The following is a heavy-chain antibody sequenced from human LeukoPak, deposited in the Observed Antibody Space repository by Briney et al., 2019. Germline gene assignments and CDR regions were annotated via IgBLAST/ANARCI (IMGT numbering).Heavy chain of an antibody. CDR3: ARDENTYYYDSSGYSYCGY. V-gene: IGHV3-48*04. CDR2: ISGGSSTI. CDR1: GFTFSTYS. D-gene: IGHD3-22*01. Sequence: PGGSLRLSCAASGFTFSTYSMNWVRRAPGKGLEWVSYISGGSSTIYYADSVKGRFTISRDNAKNSPYLQMNSLRVEDTAVYYCARDENTYYYDSSGYSYCGYWGQGTLVTVSS. J-gene: IGHJ4*02.